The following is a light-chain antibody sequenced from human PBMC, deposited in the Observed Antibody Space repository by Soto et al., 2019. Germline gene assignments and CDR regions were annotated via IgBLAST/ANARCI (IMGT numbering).Light chain of an antibody. CDR3: CSYAGRYTWV. CDR1: SSDVGGYNY. CDR2: GVN. Sequence: QSALTQPRSVSGSPGQSVTISCTGTSSDVGGYNYVSWYQQHPGKAPKLMICGVNKRPSGVPDRFSGSKSGNSASLTISGRQAEDEADYYCCSYAGRYTWVFGTGTKLTVL. J-gene: IGLJ1*01. V-gene: IGLV2-11*01.